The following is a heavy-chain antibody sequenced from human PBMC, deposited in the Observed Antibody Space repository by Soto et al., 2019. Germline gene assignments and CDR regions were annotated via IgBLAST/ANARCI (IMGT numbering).Heavy chain of an antibody. J-gene: IGHJ5*02. Sequence: SETLSLTCAVYGGSFSGYYWSWIRQPPGKGLEWIGEINHSGSTNYNPSLKSRVTISVDTSKNQFSLKLSSVTAADTAVYYCARGGNWMTTPKRDSYWFDPWGQGTLATVSS. CDR1: GGSFSGYY. CDR3: ARGGNWMTTPKRDSYWFDP. V-gene: IGHV4-34*01. D-gene: IGHD4-17*01. CDR2: INHSGST.